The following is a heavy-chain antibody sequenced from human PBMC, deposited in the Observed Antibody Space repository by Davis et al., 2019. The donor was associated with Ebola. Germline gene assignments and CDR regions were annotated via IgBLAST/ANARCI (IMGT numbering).Heavy chain of an antibody. Sequence: GESLKIPCAAPGFTFRSYWLSWVRQAPGQGLELVAIIKPDGSEKYYVDFVKGRFTISRDNAKNSLYLQMNSLRDEDTAVYYCATGRGQQLVMGVGYYGMDVWGQGTTVTVSS. CDR3: ATGRGQQLVMGVGYYGMDV. V-gene: IGHV3-7*01. D-gene: IGHD6-13*01. CDR1: GFTFRSYW. J-gene: IGHJ6*02. CDR2: IKPDGSEK.